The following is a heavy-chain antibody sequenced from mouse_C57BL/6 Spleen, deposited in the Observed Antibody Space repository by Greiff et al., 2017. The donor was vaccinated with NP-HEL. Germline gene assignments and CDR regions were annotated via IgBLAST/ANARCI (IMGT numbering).Heavy chain of an antibody. D-gene: IGHD2-1*01. CDR2: IYPGNSDT. CDR1: GYTFTSYW. V-gene: IGHV1-5*01. CDR3: TRYYYGNYEAFDY. J-gene: IGHJ2*01. Sequence: VQLQQSGTVLARPGASVKMSCKTSGYTFTSYWMHWVKQRPGQGLEWIGAIYPGNSDTSYNQQFKGKAKLTAVTSASTAYMELSSLTNEDSAVYYCTRYYYGNYEAFDYWGQGTTLTVSS.